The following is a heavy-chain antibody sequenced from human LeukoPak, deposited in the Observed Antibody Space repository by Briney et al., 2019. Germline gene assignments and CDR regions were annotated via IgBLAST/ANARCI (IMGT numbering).Heavy chain of an antibody. CDR1: GFTFNNYR. CDR2: IKQDGSEK. J-gene: IGHJ6*02. Sequence: GGSLRLSYVASGFTFNNYRMTWVRQAPGKGLEWVANIKQDGSEKQYVDSVKGRFTISRDNAKNSLYLQMNSLRAEDTAVYYCARDFNYYYYYGMDVWGQGTTVTVSS. V-gene: IGHV3-7*01. CDR3: ARDFNYYYYYGMDV.